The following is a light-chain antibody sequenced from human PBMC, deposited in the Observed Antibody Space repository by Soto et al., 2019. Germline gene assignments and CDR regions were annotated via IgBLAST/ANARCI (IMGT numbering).Light chain of an antibody. J-gene: IGKJ4*01. Sequence: EIVLTQSPVTLSLSPGERATLSCRASQSVSSYLAWYQQKPGQAPRLLIYDASNRATGIPARFSGSGSGTDFTHTISILEPEDFAVYYCQQRSSWPSTFGGGTKVEIK. V-gene: IGKV3-11*01. CDR3: QQRSSWPST. CDR1: QSVSSY. CDR2: DAS.